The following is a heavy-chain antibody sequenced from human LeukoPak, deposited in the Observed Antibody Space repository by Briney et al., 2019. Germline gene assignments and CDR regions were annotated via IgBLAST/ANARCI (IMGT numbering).Heavy chain of an antibody. CDR3: ARDPRGSPYYFDY. J-gene: IGHJ4*02. Sequence: PGGSLRLSCAASGFTFSRYSMNWVRQAPGKGLEWVSYISSSRSTMYYADSVKGRFTISRDNSKNTVYLQMNSLRVEDAAVYYCARDPRGSPYYFDYWGQGTLVTVSS. V-gene: IGHV3-48*01. CDR1: GFTFSRYS. CDR2: ISSSRSTM. D-gene: IGHD1-26*01.